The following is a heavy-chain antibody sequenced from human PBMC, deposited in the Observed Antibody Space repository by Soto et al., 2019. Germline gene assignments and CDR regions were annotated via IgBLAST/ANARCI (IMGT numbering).Heavy chain of an antibody. D-gene: IGHD3-9*01. Sequence: SETLSLTCAVSGGSISSSNWWSWVRQPPGKGLEWIGEIYHSGSTNYNPSLKSRVTILVDKSKNQFSLKLSSVTAADTAVYYCARVGNDILTGYSPYYYYGMDVWGQGATVTVSS. V-gene: IGHV4-4*02. CDR3: ARVGNDILTGYSPYYYYGMDV. CDR1: GGSISSSNW. J-gene: IGHJ6*02. CDR2: IYHSGST.